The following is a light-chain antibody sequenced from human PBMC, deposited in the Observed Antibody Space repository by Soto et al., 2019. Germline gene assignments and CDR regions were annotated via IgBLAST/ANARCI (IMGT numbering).Light chain of an antibody. J-gene: IGKJ1*01. CDR3: QQSSDWPRT. CDR1: QSVSSK. Sequence: EIVMTQSPATLSVSPGERATLSCRASQSVSSKLAWYQQKPGQAPRLLIYRASTRATDIPARFSGSGSGTDFSLTISSLEPEDFEVYYCQQSSDWPRTFGQGTKVDIK. V-gene: IGKV3-15*01. CDR2: RAS.